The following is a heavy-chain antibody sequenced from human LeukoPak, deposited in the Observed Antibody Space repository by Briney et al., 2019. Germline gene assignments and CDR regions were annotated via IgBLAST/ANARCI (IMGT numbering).Heavy chain of an antibody. CDR2: IRYDGSNK. V-gene: IGHV3-30*02. CDR1: GFTFSSYG. J-gene: IGHJ4*02. D-gene: IGHD3-10*01. CDR3: AKGSHGSGSYYNPYYFDY. Sequence: PGGSLRLSCAASGFTFSSYGMHWVRQAPGKGLEWVAFIRYDGSNKYYADSVKGRFTISRDNSKNTLDLQMNSLRAEDTAVYYCAKGSHGSGSYYNPYYFDYWGQGTLVTVSS.